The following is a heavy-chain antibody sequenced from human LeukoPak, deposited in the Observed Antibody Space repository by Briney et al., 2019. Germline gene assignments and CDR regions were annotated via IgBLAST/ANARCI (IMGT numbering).Heavy chain of an antibody. CDR1: GGSFSGYY. J-gene: IGHJ4*02. CDR2: INHSGST. D-gene: IGHD5-18*01. Sequence: SETLSLTCAVYGGSFSGYYWSWIRQPPGKGLEWIGEINHSGSTNYNPSLKSRVTISVDTSKNQFSLKLSSVTAADTAVYYCASSGYSYASNWGQGTLVTVSS. CDR3: ASSGYSYASN. V-gene: IGHV4-34*01.